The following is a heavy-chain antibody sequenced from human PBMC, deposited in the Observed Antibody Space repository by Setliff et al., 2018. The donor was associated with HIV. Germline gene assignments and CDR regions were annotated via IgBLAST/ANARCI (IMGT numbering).Heavy chain of an antibody. J-gene: IGHJ6*02. CDR2: IIPIFDAT. Sequence: ASVKVSCKASGGTFSSYAINWVRQAPGQGLEWVGHIIPIFDATHYAQKLQGRVKITADDSSNTAYMELSSLRSDDTAVYYCARDRLSYNFYYYGMDVWGQGTTVTVSS. CDR1: GGTFSSYA. CDR3: ARDRLSYNFYYYGMDV. V-gene: IGHV1-69*13. D-gene: IGHD1-26*01.